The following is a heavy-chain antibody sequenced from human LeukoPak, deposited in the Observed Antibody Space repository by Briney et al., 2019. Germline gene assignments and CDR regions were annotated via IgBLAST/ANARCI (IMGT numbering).Heavy chain of an antibody. CDR1: GYTFTGYY. CDR2: INPNSGGT. D-gene: IGHD5-18*01. J-gene: IGHJ4*02. Sequence: GASVKVSCKASGYTFTGYYMHWVRQAPGQGLEWMGWINPNSGGTNYAQKFQGRVTMTRDTSISTAYMELSRLRSDDTAVYYCASSEGSIQLWLSGGDLPDYWGQGTLVTVSS. V-gene: IGHV1-2*02. CDR3: ASSEGSIQLWLSGGDLPDY.